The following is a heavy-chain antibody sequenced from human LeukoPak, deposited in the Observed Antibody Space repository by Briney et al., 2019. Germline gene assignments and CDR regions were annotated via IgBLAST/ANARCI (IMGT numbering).Heavy chain of an antibody. D-gene: IGHD6-19*01. CDR3: ARVPGYSSGRSPYYYYYMDV. CDR2: IYYSGST. CDR1: GGSISSYY. V-gene: IGHV4-59*01. J-gene: IGHJ6*03. Sequence: PSETLSLTCTVSGGSISSYYWSWIRQPPGKGLEWIGYIYYSGSTNYNPSLKSRVTISVDTSKNQFSLKLSSVTAADTAVYYCARVPGYSSGRSPYYYYYMDVWGKGTTVTISS.